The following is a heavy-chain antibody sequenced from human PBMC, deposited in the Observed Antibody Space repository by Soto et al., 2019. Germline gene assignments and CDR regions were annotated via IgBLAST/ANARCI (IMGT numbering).Heavy chain of an antibody. J-gene: IGHJ6*03. Sequence: QVQLVQSGAEVKKPGASVNVSCRASGYTFTSYGISWVRQAPGQGLEWMGWISAYNGNTNYAQKLQGRVTRTTDTATSTACMELRRLRSDDTAVYYFARDSWVQGSVSHLTSYYYYIDVWGKGTTVTVSS. V-gene: IGHV1-18*01. CDR1: GYTFTSYG. D-gene: IGHD3-10*01. CDR3: ARDSWVQGSVSHLTSYYYYIDV. CDR2: ISAYNGNT.